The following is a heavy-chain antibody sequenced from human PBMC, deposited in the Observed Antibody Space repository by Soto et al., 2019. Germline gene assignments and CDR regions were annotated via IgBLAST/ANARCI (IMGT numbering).Heavy chain of an antibody. CDR2: IKSNTDGGTT. CDR1: GFTFSYAW. V-gene: IGHV3-15*01. D-gene: IGHD5-12*01. J-gene: IGHJ4*02. CDR3: ATPQLWLRFAFGY. Sequence: EVQLVESGGGLVKPGGSLRLSCAASGFTFSYAWMSWVRQAPGKGLEWVGRIKSNTDGGTTDYAAPVKGRFTISRDDSKDTLYLQMNSLKTEDTGVYYCATPQLWLRFAFGYWRQGTLVPVSS.